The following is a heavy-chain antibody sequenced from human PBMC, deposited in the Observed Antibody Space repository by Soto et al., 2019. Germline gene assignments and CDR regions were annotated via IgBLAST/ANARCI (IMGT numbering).Heavy chain of an antibody. CDR2: IIPILGIA. CDR1: GGTFSSYT. J-gene: IGHJ6*03. CDR3: AREYPLGCSGGSCNLNRDYYYYYMDV. D-gene: IGHD2-15*01. V-gene: IGHV1-69*04. Sequence: ASVKVSCKASGGTFSSYTISWVRQAPGQGLVWMGRIIPILGIANYAQKFQGRVTITADKSTSTAYMELGSLRSEDTAVYYCAREYPLGCSGGSCNLNRDYYYYYMDVWGKGTTVTVSS.